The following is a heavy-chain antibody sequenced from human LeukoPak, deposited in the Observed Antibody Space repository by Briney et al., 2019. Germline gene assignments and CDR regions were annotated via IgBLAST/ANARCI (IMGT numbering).Heavy chain of an antibody. V-gene: IGHV4-59*08. CDR1: GGSISSYY. Sequence: PSGTLSLTCTVSGGSISSYYWSWIRQPPGRGLECVGYIYYSGGTHYNPSLTSRVTISVDTSKNHFSLMLTSVTAADTSAYYFARRGGYSYGYSFDYWGQGTLVTVSS. D-gene: IGHD5-18*01. CDR3: ARRGGYSYGYSFDY. CDR2: IYYSGGT. J-gene: IGHJ4*02.